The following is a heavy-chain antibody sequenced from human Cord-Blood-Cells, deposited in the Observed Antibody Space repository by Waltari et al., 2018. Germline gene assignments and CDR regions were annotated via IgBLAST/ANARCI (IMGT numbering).Heavy chain of an antibody. J-gene: IGHJ4*02. Sequence: QVQLVQSGAEVKKTGSSVKVSCKASGGTFSSYAIRWVRQAPGQGLEWKGGIIPIFGTANYAQKFQGRVTITADESTSTAYMELSSLRSEDTAVYYCARDEEYCSSTSCYTRGFDYWGQGTLVTVSS. D-gene: IGHD2-2*02. CDR3: ARDEEYCSSTSCYTRGFDY. CDR1: GGTFSSYA. CDR2: IIPIFGTA. V-gene: IGHV1-69*01.